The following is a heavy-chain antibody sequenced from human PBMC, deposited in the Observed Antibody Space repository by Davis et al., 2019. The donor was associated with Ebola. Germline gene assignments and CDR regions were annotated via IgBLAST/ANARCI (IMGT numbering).Heavy chain of an antibody. Sequence: LSLTCTVSGGSISSYYWSWVRQAPEKGLEWVSAISGSGGSTYYADSVKGRFTISRDNSKNTLYLQMNSLRAEDTAVYYCATDRVYQLLLPVTNIFDYWGQGTLVTVSS. V-gene: IGHV3-23*01. CDR1: GGSISSYY. CDR2: ISGSGGST. D-gene: IGHD2-2*01. J-gene: IGHJ4*02. CDR3: ATDRVYQLLLPVTNIFDY.